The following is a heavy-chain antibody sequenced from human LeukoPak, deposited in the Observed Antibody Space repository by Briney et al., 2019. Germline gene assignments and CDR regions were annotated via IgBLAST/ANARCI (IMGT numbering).Heavy chain of an antibody. D-gene: IGHD3-10*01. CDR3: AKMSGVVWFGELRLPFDS. CDR1: GFTFSNYA. Sequence: PGGSLRLSCVASGFTFSNYAMIWVRQAPGKGPQWVSVISAGGVSLFSGSGSAAYYADSVGGRFTISRDNSKNTLYLQMNRLRADDTSVYYCAKMSGVVWFGELRLPFDSWGQGTVVTVSS. CDR2: ISAGGVSLFSGSGSAA. V-gene: IGHV3-23*01. J-gene: IGHJ4*02.